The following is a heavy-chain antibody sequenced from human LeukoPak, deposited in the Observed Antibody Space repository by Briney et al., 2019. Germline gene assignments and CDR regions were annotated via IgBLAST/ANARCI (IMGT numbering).Heavy chain of an antibody. V-gene: IGHV3-30-3*01. CDR3: ARDHSSSWYYFDY. CDR1: GFTFSSYA. D-gene: IGHD6-13*01. CDR2: ISHDGSNE. Sequence: GRSLRLSCAASGFTFSSYAMHWVRQAPGKGLEWVAVISHDGSNEYYADSVKGRFTISRDNSKNTLYLQMNSLRAEDTAVYYCARDHSSSWYYFDYWGQGTLVTVSS. J-gene: IGHJ4*02.